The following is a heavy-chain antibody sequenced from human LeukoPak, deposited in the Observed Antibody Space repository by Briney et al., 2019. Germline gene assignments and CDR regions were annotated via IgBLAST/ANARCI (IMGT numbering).Heavy chain of an antibody. J-gene: IGHJ4*02. V-gene: IGHV3-53*05. Sequence: GGSLRLSCAASGFTVSNNYMSWVRQAPGKGLEWVSVIYSGGSTYYADSVKGRFTISRDNSKNTLYLQMNSLRAEDTAVYYCARAPGRFLEWLLLDYWGQGTLVTVSS. CDR3: ARAPGRFLEWLLLDY. CDR1: GFTVSNNY. D-gene: IGHD3-3*01. CDR2: IYSGGST.